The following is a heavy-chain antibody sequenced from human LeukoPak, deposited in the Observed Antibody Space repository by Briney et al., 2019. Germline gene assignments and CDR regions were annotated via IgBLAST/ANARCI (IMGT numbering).Heavy chain of an antibody. CDR2: IYSDGTT. D-gene: IGHD3-3*01. J-gene: IGHJ2*01. Sequence: PGGSLRLSCAASGFTVSNNYMSWVRQAPGKKLEWVSDIYSDGTTFYADSVKGRFTISRDNSKNILYLQMNSLRAEDTAVYHCARYDFILISYFDLWGRGALVTVSS. CDR3: ARYDFILISYFDL. CDR1: GFTVSNNY. V-gene: IGHV3-53*01.